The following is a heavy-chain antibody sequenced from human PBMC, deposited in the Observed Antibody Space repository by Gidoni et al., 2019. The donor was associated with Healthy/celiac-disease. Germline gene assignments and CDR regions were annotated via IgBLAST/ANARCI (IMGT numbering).Heavy chain of an antibody. CDR1: GYTFTSYY. D-gene: IGHD1-20*01. Sequence: QVQLVQSGAEVKKPGASVKVSCTASGYTFTSYYMHWVRQAPAQGLEWMGIINPSGGSTSYAQKFQGRVTMTRDTSTSTVYMELSSLRSEDTAVYYCARDANWNAFDIWGQGTMVTVSS. CDR3: ARDANWNAFDI. J-gene: IGHJ3*02. CDR2: INPSGGST. V-gene: IGHV1-46*01.